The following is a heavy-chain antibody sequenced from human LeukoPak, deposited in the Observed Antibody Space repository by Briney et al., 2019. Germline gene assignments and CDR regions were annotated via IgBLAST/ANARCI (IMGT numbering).Heavy chain of an antibody. Sequence: GGSLRLSCAASGFTFSDYYMTWIRQAPGKGLEWVSYISSSGSTIYYADSVKGRFTISRDNAKNSLYLQMNSLRAEDTAVYYCAKGKSATVTTSYFDYWGQGTLVTVSS. CDR1: GFTFSDYY. CDR2: ISSSGSTI. D-gene: IGHD4-17*01. J-gene: IGHJ4*02. CDR3: AKGKSATVTTSYFDY. V-gene: IGHV3-11*04.